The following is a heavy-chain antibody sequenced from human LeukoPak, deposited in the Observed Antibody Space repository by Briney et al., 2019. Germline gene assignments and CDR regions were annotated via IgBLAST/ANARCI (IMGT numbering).Heavy chain of an antibody. CDR3: AKGQRDGYNYGAFDI. J-gene: IGHJ3*02. Sequence: GGSLRLSCAASGFTFSSYAMSWVRQAPGKGLEWVSAISGSGGSTYYADSVKGRFTISRDNSKNTLYLQMNSLRAKDTAVYYCAKGQRDGYNYGAFDIWGQGTMVTVSS. CDR1: GFTFSSYA. CDR2: ISGSGGST. V-gene: IGHV3-23*01. D-gene: IGHD5-24*01.